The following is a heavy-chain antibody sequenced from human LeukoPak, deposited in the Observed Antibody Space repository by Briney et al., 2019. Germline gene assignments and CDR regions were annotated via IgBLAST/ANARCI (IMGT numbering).Heavy chain of an antibody. CDR2: TYYRSKWYN. CDR1: GDSVSSNSAA. Sequence: SQTLSLTCAISGDSVSSNSAAWNWIRQSPSRGLEWLGRTYYRSKWYNDYAVSVKSRITINPDTSKNQFSLQLNSVTPEDTAVYYCARGRYVLRYFDWLTPTNYYGMDVWGQGTTVTASS. J-gene: IGHJ6*02. CDR3: ARGRYVLRYFDWLTPTNYYGMDV. D-gene: IGHD3-9*01. V-gene: IGHV6-1*01.